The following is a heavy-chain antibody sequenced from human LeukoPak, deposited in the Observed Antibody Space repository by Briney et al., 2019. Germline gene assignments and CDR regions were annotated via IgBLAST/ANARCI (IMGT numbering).Heavy chain of an antibody. V-gene: IGHV3-30*18. Sequence: PGGSLRLSCAASGFTFSSYGMHWVRQAPGKGLEWVAVISYDGSNKYYADSVKGRFTISRDNSKNTLYLQMNSLRAEDTAVYYCAKGPIYCSGGSCYRRFDYWGQGTLVTVSS. CDR2: ISYDGSNK. J-gene: IGHJ4*02. CDR3: AKGPIYCSGGSCYRRFDY. D-gene: IGHD2-15*01. CDR1: GFTFSSYG.